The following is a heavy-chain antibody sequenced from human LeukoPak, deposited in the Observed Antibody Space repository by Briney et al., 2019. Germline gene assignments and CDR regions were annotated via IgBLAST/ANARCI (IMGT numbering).Heavy chain of an antibody. CDR2: ISVRSNYR. D-gene: IGHD3-22*01. Sequence: GGSLRLSCAASGYTFSDFSVNWVRQAPGKGLEWVSSISVRSNYRYYADSVRGRFTISRDDARDSLFLQMNSLRAEDTAVYFCVRLRRNNDRSGYYYYYDYWGQGTLVTVSS. J-gene: IGHJ4*02. CDR3: VRLRRNNDRSGYYYYYDY. CDR1: GYTFSDFS. V-gene: IGHV3-21*01.